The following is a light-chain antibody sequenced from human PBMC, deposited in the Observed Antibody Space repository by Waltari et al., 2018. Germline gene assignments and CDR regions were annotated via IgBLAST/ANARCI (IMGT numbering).Light chain of an antibody. V-gene: IGLV1-47*01. CDR2: RNT. CDR3: ASWDDSLSHWV. CDR1: DSNTGSTF. Sequence: QSVPTQPPSASGTPGQRVSIPCSGSDSNTGSTFVSWYQQLPGSAPKLLIIRNTQRSSGVPDRFSASKSGTSASLAISGLRSDDEGYYYCASWDDSLSHWVFGGGTKVTVL. J-gene: IGLJ3*02.